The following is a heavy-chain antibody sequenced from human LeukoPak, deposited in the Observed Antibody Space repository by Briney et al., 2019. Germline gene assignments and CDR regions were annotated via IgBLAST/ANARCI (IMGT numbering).Heavy chain of an antibody. D-gene: IGHD1-26*01. CDR2: INPSGGST. Sequence: ASVKVSCKASGYTFTSYYMHWVRQAPGQGLEWMGIINPSGGSTSYAQKFQGRVTMTRDTSTSTAYMELSSLRSEDTAVYYCAREGVGATTGDYWGQGTLVTVSS. J-gene: IGHJ4*02. V-gene: IGHV1-46*01. CDR1: GYTFTSYY. CDR3: AREGVGATTGDY.